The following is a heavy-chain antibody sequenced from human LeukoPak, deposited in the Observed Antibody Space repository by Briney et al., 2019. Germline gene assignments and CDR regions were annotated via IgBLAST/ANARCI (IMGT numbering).Heavy chain of an antibody. CDR3: ARTPYYDFWSGYYHFDY. V-gene: IGHV1-18*01. J-gene: IGHJ4*02. D-gene: IGHD3-3*01. CDR2: ISAYNGNT. Sequence: GASAKVSCKASGYTFTNYGVNWARQAPGQGLEWMGWISAYNGNTNYAQNFQGRVTMTTVTSTSTAYMELRGLRSDDTAVYYCARTPYYDFWSGYYHFDYWAQGTLVTVSS. CDR1: GYTFTNYG.